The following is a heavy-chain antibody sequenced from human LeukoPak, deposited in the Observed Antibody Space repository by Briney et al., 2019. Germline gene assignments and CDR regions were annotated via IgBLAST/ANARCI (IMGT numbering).Heavy chain of an antibody. CDR1: GFTYGFTFGDYA. CDR3: AKVRSYGDYTDSFDI. Sequence: GGSLRLSCTASGFTYGFTFGDYAMSWVRQAPGKGMDWVAVISYDGSKKYYAASVKGRRTISRDTFKKTLYLQMNRLRGEETAVYDCAKVRSYGDYTDSFDIWGQGTMVTVSS. CDR2: ISYDGSKK. J-gene: IGHJ3*02. V-gene: IGHV3-30*04. D-gene: IGHD4-17*01.